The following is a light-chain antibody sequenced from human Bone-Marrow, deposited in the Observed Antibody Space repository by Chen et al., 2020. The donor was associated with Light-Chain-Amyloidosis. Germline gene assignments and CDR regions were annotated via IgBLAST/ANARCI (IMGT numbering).Light chain of an antibody. CDR3: AAWDGSLCGYV. CDR2: RNN. J-gene: IGLJ1*01. CDR1: SSNIVINY. Sequence: QSLLTQPPSASGTPGHRVTIACSGASSNIVINYVSWYQHFPGAAPNLLHHRNNRRPSGVPGRFSAANAGTSAFLAIGGLRSEDEADYYCAAWDGSLCGYVFGTGTKVIVL. V-gene: IGLV1-47*01.